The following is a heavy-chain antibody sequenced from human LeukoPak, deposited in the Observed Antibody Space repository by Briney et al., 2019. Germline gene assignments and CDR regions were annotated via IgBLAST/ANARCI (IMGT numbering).Heavy chain of an antibody. J-gene: IGHJ4*02. CDR3: AKVSSLTYFDY. CDR1: GFTFSSYG. V-gene: IGHV3-30*02. CDR2: IRYDGSNK. Sequence: GRSLRLSCAASGFTFSSYGMHWVRQAPGKGLEWVAFIRYDGSNKYYADSVKGRFTISRDNSKNTLYLQMNSLRAEDTAVYYCAKVSSLTYFDYWGQGTLVTVSS.